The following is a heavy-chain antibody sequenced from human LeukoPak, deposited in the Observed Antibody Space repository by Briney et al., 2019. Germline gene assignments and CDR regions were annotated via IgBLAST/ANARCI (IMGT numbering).Heavy chain of an antibody. V-gene: IGHV1-2*02. CDR1: GYTFTGYY. Sequence: ASVKVSCKASGYTFTGYYMHWVRQAPGQGLEWMGWINPNSGGAKYTQNFQGRVIMTTDTSISTAYMELTSLRSDDTAVYYCARSSPPTYYHFYYYMDVWGKGSTVTVS. CDR3: ARSSPPTYYHFYYYMDV. J-gene: IGHJ6*03. CDR2: INPNSGGA. D-gene: IGHD6-13*01.